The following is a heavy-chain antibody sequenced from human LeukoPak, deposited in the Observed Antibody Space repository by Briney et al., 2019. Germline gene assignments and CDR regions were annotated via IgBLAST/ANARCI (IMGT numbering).Heavy chain of an antibody. CDR2: ISGSGGST. V-gene: IGHV3-23*01. J-gene: IGHJ4*02. CDR3: AKRGYDRGGYYGYFDY. Sequence: GSLRLSCAASGFTFSSYAMSWVRQAPGKGLEWVSVISGSGGSTYYADSVEGRFTISRDNSKNTLFLQMNSLRAEDTAVYYCAKRGYDRGGYYGYFDYWGQGTLVTVSS. D-gene: IGHD3-22*01. CDR1: GFTFSSYA.